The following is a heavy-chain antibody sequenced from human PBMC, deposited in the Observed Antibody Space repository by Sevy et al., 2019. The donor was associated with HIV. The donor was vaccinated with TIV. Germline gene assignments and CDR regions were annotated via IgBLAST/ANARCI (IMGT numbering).Heavy chain of an antibody. V-gene: IGHV7-4-1*02. CDR3: ARDHEGSSGWYVHFDY. CDR2: INTNTGNP. Sequence: ASVKVSCKASGYTFTTYAMSWVRQAPGQGLEWLGWINTNTGNPTYAQDFTGRFVFSLDTSVSTAYLQISSLKAEDTAVYYCARDHEGSSGWYVHFDYWGQGTLVTVSS. J-gene: IGHJ4*02. CDR1: GYTFTTYA. D-gene: IGHD6-19*01.